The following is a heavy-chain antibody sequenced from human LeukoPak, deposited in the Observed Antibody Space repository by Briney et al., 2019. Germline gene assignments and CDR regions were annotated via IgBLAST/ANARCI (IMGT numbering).Heavy chain of an antibody. CDR3: ARDGRIAAAGPFDY. V-gene: IGHV4-4*07. J-gene: IGHJ4*02. CDR1: GGSIRSYY. CDR2: IYTSGST. D-gene: IGHD6-13*01. Sequence: PETLSLTCTVSGGSIRSYYWSWIRQPAGKGLEWIGRIYTSGSTNYNPSLKSRVTISVDKSKNQFSLKLSSVTAADTAVYYCARDGRIAAAGPFDYWGQGTLVTVSS.